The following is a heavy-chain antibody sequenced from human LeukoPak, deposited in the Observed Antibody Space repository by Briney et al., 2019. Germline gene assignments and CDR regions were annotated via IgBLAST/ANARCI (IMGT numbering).Heavy chain of an antibody. Sequence: PSETLSLTCAVYGGSFSGYYWSWIRQPPGKGLEWIGEINHSGSTNYNPSLKSRVTISVDTSKNQFSLKLSSVTAADTAVYYCARVRKYSSSWYGYKADYWSQGTLVTVSS. J-gene: IGHJ4*02. CDR2: INHSGST. V-gene: IGHV4-34*01. D-gene: IGHD6-13*01. CDR1: GGSFSGYY. CDR3: ARVRKYSSSWYGYKADY.